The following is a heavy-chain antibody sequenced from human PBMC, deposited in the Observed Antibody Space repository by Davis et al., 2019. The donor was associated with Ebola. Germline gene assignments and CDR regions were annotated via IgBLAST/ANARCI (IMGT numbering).Heavy chain of an antibody. Sequence: SETLSLTCAVYGGSSSGYYWSWIRQPPGKGLEWIGEINHSGSTNYNPSLKSRVTISVDTSKNQFSLKLSSVTAADTAVYYCARARNYYYGSGSYYTHWGQGTLVTVSS. D-gene: IGHD3-10*01. CDR2: INHSGST. CDR1: GGSSSGYY. V-gene: IGHV4-34*01. J-gene: IGHJ4*02. CDR3: ARARNYYYGSGSYYTH.